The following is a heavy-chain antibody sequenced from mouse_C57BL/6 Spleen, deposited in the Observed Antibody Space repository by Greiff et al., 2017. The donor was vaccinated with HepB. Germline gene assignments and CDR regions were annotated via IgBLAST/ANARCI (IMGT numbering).Heavy chain of an antibody. CDR1: GFTFSSYG. D-gene: IGHD1-1*01. J-gene: IGHJ1*03. V-gene: IGHV5-6*01. CDR2: ISSGGSYT. Sequence: EVQVVESGGDLVKPGGSLKLSCAASGFTFSSYGMSWVRQTPDKRLEWVATISSGGSYTYYPDSVKGRFTISRDNAKNNLYLQMSSLKSEDTAMYYCARHAITTVVATKYFDVWGTGTTVTVSS. CDR3: ARHAITTVVATKYFDV.